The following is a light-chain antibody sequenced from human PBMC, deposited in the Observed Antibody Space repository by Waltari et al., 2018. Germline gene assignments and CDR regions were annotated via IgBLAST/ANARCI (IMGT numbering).Light chain of an antibody. CDR1: QSVSSN. J-gene: IGKJ3*01. CDR3: QQYSSWPPT. Sequence: EIMMTQSPPTLSVSPGERATLSCRASQSVSSNLAWHQQKPGQAPRLLIYGASSRATGIPARFSGSGSGTEFTLTISSLQSEDFAVYYCQQYSSWPPTFGPGTKVDIK. CDR2: GAS. V-gene: IGKV3-15*01.